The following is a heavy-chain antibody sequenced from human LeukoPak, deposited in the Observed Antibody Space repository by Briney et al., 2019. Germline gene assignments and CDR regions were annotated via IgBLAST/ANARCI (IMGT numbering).Heavy chain of an antibody. D-gene: IGHD1-1*01. CDR3: ARDKQLDWAHYYYYYMDV. CDR2: INPDRGGT. Sequence: ASVKVSCKASGYTFTGHYMHWVRQAPGQGLEWMGWINPDRGGTKYAQKFQGRVTMTRDTSISTAYMELSRLTSDDTAVYYCARDKQLDWAHYYYYYMDVWGKGTPVTVSS. V-gene: IGHV1-2*02. CDR1: GYTFTGHY. J-gene: IGHJ6*03.